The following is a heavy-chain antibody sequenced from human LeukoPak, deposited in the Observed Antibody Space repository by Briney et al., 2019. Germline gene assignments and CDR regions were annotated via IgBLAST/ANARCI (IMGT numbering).Heavy chain of an antibody. D-gene: IGHD2-2*01. CDR1: GFTFDDYA. CDR2: ISWNSGSI. Sequence: GRSLRLSCAASGFTFDDYAMHWVRQAPGKGLEWVSGISWNSGSIGYADSVKGRFTISRDNAKNSLYLQMSSLRAEDTALYYCAKSGGSLDYAPFDYWGQGTLVTVSS. V-gene: IGHV3-9*01. CDR3: AKSGGSLDYAPFDY. J-gene: IGHJ4*02.